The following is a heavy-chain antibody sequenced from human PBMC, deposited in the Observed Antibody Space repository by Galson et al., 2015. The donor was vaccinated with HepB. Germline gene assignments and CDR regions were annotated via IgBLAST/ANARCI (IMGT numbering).Heavy chain of an antibody. V-gene: IGHV3-64*01. CDR1: GFTFSSYA. J-gene: IGHJ6*02. Sequence: SLRLSCAASGFTFSSYAMHWVRQAPGKGLEYVSAISSNGGSTYYANSVKGRFTISRDNSKNTLYLQMGSLRAEDMAVYYCARAASFGEIYYYYYGMDVWGQGTTVTVSS. CDR3: ARAASFGEIYYYYYGMDV. D-gene: IGHD3-10*01. CDR2: ISSNGGST.